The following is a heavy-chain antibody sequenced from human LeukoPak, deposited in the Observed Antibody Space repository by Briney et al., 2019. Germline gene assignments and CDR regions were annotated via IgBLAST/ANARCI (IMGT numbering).Heavy chain of an antibody. CDR1: GYTFTGYY. Sequence: ASVKVSCKASGYTFTGYYMHWMRQAPGQGLEWMGWMYPNSGGTNYAQKFQGRVTMTRNTSISTAYMELSSLRSEDTAVYYCARCGGGYYGSGSYYSRHYYYGMDVWGQGTTVTVSS. CDR3: ARCGGGYYGSGSYYSRHYYYGMDV. D-gene: IGHD3-10*01. CDR2: MYPNSGGT. J-gene: IGHJ6*02. V-gene: IGHV1-2*02.